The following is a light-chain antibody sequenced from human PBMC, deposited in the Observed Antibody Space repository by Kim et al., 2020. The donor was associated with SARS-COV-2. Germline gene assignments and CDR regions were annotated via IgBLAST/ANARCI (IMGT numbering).Light chain of an antibody. V-gene: IGKV3-15*01. CDR1: WRCGSN. J-gene: IGKJ4*01. CDR3: QHYNSWPLT. CDR2: GAS. Sequence: VSPGEGTNLSCRASWRCGSNLAWYKQKIGQAPRLLIFGASTRATGIPARFSGSGSGTDFTLTINSLQPEDSAIYYCQHYNSWPLTFGGGTKLEI.